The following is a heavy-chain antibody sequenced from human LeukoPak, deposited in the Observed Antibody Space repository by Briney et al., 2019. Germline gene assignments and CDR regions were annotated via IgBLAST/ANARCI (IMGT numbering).Heavy chain of an antibody. V-gene: IGHV4-34*01. D-gene: IGHD3-3*01. Sequence: SETLSLTCAVYGGSFSGYYWGWIRQPPGRGLEWIGEVNHSGGTNYNPSLKSRVPTSVDTSENQLSLKLSSVTAADTAIYYCARALAYYDFWSGYSGWFDPWGQGILVAVSS. J-gene: IGHJ5*02. CDR1: GGSFSGYY. CDR2: VNHSGGT. CDR3: ARALAYYDFWSGYSGWFDP.